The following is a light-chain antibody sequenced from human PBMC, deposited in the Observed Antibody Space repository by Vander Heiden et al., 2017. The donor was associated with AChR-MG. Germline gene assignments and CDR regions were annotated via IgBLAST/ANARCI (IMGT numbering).Light chain of an antibody. CDR1: SYNIGSNT. V-gene: IGLV1-44*01. CDR2: SNN. Sequence: QSLLTPPPQASRAPRQRHTIRSSGSSYNIGSNTVNWYQQLPGTAPKLLIYSNNQRPSGVPDRFSGSKSGTSASLAISGLQSEDEADYYCAAWDDSRNGWVFGGGTKLTVL. CDR3: AAWDDSRNGWV. J-gene: IGLJ3*02.